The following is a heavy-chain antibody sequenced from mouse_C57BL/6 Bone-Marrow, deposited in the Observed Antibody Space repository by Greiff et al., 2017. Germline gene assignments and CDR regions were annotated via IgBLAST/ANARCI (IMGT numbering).Heavy chain of an antibody. CDR1: GFTFSSYG. Sequence: EVKLVESGGDLVKPGGSLKLSCAASGFTFSSYGMAWVRQTPDKRLEWVATISSGGSYTYYPDSVKGRFTFSRDKAKNTLYLQMSSLKSEDTAMYYGAIMITTFAYWGQGTLVTVSA. J-gene: IGHJ3*01. V-gene: IGHV5-6*01. CDR2: ISSGGSYT. D-gene: IGHD2-4*01. CDR3: AIMITTFAY.